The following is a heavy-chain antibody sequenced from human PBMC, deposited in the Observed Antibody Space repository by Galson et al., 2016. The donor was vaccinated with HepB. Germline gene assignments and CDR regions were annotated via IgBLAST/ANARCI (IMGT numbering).Heavy chain of an antibody. Sequence: CAISGDSVSSYSAAWNWIRQSPSRGLEWLGRTYYRSKWYNDYAVSVKSRITINADTSKNQFSLHLNSVTPEDTAVYYCAREPGIGSGMAGRLGYWGQGTLVTVSS. V-gene: IGHV6-1*01. J-gene: IGHJ4*02. D-gene: IGHD1-26*01. CDR1: GDSVSSYSAA. CDR3: AREPGIGSGMAGRLGY. CDR2: TYYRSKWYN.